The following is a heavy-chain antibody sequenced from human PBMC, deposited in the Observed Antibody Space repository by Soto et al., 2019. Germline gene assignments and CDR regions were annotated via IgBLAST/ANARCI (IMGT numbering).Heavy chain of an antibody. CDR3: VKDDGGYPSTAPH. V-gene: IGHV3-23*01. CDR2: ISGSGDRT. D-gene: IGHD3-22*01. Sequence: EVQLLESGGGLVQPGGSLRLSCAASGITISNYPMSWVRQAPGKGLDLVSGISGSGDRTYYADSAKGRFTISKDISKNSLSLQLDNLGVEDRAVYFCVKDDGGYPSTAPHWGQGTLVTVSS. CDR1: GITISNYP. J-gene: IGHJ1*01.